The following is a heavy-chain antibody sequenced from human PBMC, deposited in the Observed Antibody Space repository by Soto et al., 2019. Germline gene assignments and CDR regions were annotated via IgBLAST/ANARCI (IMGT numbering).Heavy chain of an antibody. D-gene: IGHD3-9*01. CDR3: ARPFDTITYYFDY. Sequence: PGGSRRLPCAASEFSFSSYAMHWFRKAPGKGLEWVAVISFDGNIIHYADSVKGRFIISRDNSKNTLYRQMHSLSGEDTAVYYCARPFDTITYYFDYWGQGTLVTVSS. CDR2: ISFDGNII. CDR1: EFSFSSYA. V-gene: IGHV3-30-3*01. J-gene: IGHJ4*02.